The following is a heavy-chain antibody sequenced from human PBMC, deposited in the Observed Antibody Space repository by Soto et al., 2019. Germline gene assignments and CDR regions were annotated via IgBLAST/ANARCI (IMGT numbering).Heavy chain of an antibody. V-gene: IGHV4-34*01. CDR3: ARRSIYSSGWYGGTRNYYDGKDV. CDR1: GGSFSGYY. D-gene: IGHD6-19*01. CDR2: INHSGST. J-gene: IGHJ6*02. Sequence: SETLSLTCACYGGSFSGYYWSWIRQPPGKGLEWIGEINHSGSTNYNPSLKSRATISVDTSKNQFSLKLSSVTAADTAVYYCARRSIYSSGWYGGTRNYYDGKDVWGQGTTVTVSS.